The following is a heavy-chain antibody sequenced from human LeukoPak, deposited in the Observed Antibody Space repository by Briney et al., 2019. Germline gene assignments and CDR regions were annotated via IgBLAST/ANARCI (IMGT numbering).Heavy chain of an antibody. Sequence: ASVKVSCKASGYIFTGYYMHWVRQAPGQGLEWMGWINPNSGDTNYAQKFQGRVTMTRDTSISTAYMELSRLRSDDTAVYYCARPTGSSWTDPFDYWGQGTLVTVSS. V-gene: IGHV1-2*02. D-gene: IGHD6-13*01. CDR2: INPNSGDT. J-gene: IGHJ4*02. CDR1: GYIFTGYY. CDR3: ARPTGSSWTDPFDY.